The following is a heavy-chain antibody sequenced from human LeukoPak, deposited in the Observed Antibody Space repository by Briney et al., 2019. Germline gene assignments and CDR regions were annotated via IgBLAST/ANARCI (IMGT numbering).Heavy chain of an antibody. Sequence: ASVKVSCKASGYTFTSYYMHWVRQAPGQGLEWMGIINPSGGSTSYAQKFRGRVTMTRDTSTSTVYMELSSLRSEDTAVYYCARDGPLTTTYYYYGMDVWGQGTTVTVSS. J-gene: IGHJ6*02. CDR1: GYTFTSYY. D-gene: IGHD3-22*01. CDR3: ARDGPLTTTYYYYGMDV. V-gene: IGHV1-46*01. CDR2: INPSGGST.